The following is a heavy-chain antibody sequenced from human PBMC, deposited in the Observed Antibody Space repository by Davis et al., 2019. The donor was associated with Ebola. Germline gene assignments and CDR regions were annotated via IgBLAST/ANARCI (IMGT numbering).Heavy chain of an antibody. CDR1: GYTFTTYG. J-gene: IGHJ3*02. V-gene: IGHV1-18*01. CDR3: ARTSIVGTTTTASDI. CDR2: INTNNRNT. Sequence: AASVKVSCKASGYTFTTYGISWVRQAPGQGLEWMGWINTNNRNTDYSQKYQGRVTMTTDTSTGTAYMELRSLRSDDTAVYFCARTSIVGTTTTASDIWGQGTMVTVSS. D-gene: IGHD1-26*01.